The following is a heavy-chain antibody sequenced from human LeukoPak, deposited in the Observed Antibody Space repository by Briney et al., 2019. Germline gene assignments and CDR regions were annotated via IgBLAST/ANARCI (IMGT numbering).Heavy chain of an antibody. CDR2: IYTSGST. V-gene: IGHV4-61*02. CDR3: ARERARATATDYYYYMDV. CDR1: GGSISSSSYY. D-gene: IGHD5-18*01. J-gene: IGHJ6*03. Sequence: ASETLSLTCTVSGGSISSSSYYWGWIRQPAGKGLEWIGRIYTSGSTNYNPSLKSRVTMSVDTSKNQFSLKLSSVTAADTAVYYCARERARATATDYYYYMDVWGKGTTVTISS.